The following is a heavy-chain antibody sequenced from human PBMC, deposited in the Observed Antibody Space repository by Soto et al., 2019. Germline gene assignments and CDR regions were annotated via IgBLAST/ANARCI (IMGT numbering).Heavy chain of an antibody. Sequence: QPGGSLRLSCAASGFTFSSYAMSWVRQAPGKGLEWVSAISGSGGSTYYADSVKGRFTISRDNSKNTLYLQMNSLRAEDTAVYYCAKVSTPQWWLPNYFDYWGQGTLVTVSS. J-gene: IGHJ4*02. CDR1: GFTFSSYA. V-gene: IGHV3-23*01. CDR2: ISGSGGST. D-gene: IGHD5-12*01. CDR3: AKVSTPQWWLPNYFDY.